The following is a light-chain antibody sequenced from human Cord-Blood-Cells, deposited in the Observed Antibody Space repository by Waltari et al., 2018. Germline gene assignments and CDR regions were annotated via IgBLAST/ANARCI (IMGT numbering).Light chain of an antibody. CDR2: EVS. CDR3: SSDAGSNNFDVV. Sequence: QSALTHPPPASGSPGQSVTIYCTGTSSDVGGFNYVSWSQQHPGKAPKLMIYEVSKRPSGVPDRFSGSKSGNTASLTVSGLQAEDEADYYCSSDAGSNNFDVVFGGGTKLTVL. CDR1: SSDVGGFNY. V-gene: IGLV2-8*01. J-gene: IGLJ2*01.